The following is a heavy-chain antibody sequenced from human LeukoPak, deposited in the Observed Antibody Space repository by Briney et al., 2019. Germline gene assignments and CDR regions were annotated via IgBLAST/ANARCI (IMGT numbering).Heavy chain of an antibody. CDR1: GFTVSSNY. Sequence: GGSLRLSCAASGFTVSSNYLSWIRQAPGKGLEWVSVLYSGGSTYYADSVRGRFSISRDNSKNTLYLQMNSLRAEDTAVYYCAKPRQRAVAGTTFDYWGQGTLVTVSS. CDR3: AKPRQRAVAGTTFDY. D-gene: IGHD6-19*01. J-gene: IGHJ4*02. CDR2: LYSGGST. V-gene: IGHV3-53*01.